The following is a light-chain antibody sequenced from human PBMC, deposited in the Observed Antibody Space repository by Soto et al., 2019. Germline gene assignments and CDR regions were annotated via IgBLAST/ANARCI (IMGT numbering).Light chain of an antibody. Sequence: EIVLTQSPGALSLSPGKRATLSCRTSESVSSTYLAWYQQKPGQPPGLLIYGASSRATGIPDAFSVSGSGTDVTLAIGRLEPEDFAVYYCQLFLGSPRYPFGQGTKLEIK. CDR2: GAS. J-gene: IGKJ2*01. CDR1: ESVSSTY. CDR3: QLFLGSPRYP. V-gene: IGKV3-20*01.